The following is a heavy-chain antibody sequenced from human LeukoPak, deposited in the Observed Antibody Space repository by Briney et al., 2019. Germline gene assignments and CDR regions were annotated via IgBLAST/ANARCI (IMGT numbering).Heavy chain of an antibody. D-gene: IGHD3-3*01. Sequence: SETLSLTCTVSGGSISRDNHFWGWIRQPPGKGLEWIGNIYYSGTTYYNPSLRSRLTISVDTSKNQFSLMLSSVTAADTAVYYCAVACLVDEFCSSVSCHTLSHIWGLGTMVTVSS. CDR2: IYYSGTT. J-gene: IGHJ3*02. V-gene: IGHV4-39*01. CDR3: AVACLVDEFCSSVSCHTLSHI. CDR1: GGSISRDNHF.